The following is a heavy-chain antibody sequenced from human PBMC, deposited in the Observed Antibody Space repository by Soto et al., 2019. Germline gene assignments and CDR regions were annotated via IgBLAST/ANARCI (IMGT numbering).Heavy chain of an antibody. J-gene: IGHJ6*02. CDR2: VIPMFGTA. V-gene: IGHV1-69*01. CDR1: GGIFTASA. D-gene: IGHD3-10*01. CDR3: AVGFKLDYYSLDV. Sequence: QVQLVQSGAEVRKPGSSVKVSCRSSGGIFTASAISWVRQDPGQGPEWMGGVIPMFGTANYPQRFQGRVTINADESTNTIYMQLSSLRSEDTAVYFCAVGFKLDYYSLDVWGQGTTVTVSS.